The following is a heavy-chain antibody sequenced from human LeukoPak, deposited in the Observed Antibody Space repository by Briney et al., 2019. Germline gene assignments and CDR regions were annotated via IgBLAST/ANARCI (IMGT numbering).Heavy chain of an antibody. CDR1: GFNFKDYD. V-gene: IGHV3-23*01. Sequence: AGGSLRLSCAASGFNFKDYDMTWVRQAPGKGLGWVASISASGVSTNFADSVRGRFTISRDNSNRVVYLQMNSLRAQDTAVYYCARSISYSNYHLDFWGQGTRVIVSS. J-gene: IGHJ4*02. CDR3: ARSISYSNYHLDF. D-gene: IGHD4-11*01. CDR2: ISASGVST.